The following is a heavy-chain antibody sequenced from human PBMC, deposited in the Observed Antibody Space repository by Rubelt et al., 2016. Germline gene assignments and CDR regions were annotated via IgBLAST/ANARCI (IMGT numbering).Heavy chain of an antibody. CDR2: ISWDGNFS. D-gene: IGHD5-18*01. J-gene: IGHJ4*02. CDR1: GFPFDDYA. CDR3: ARDKTGYSYGRGGLDY. V-gene: IGHV3-43D*03. Sequence: GGSLRLSCAVSGFPFDDYAMHWFRQAPGKGLGWVALISWDGNFSYYADSVKGRFTISRDNSKNSLYLQMDSLRPDDTALFYCARDKTGYSYGRGGLDYWGQGTRVTVSS.